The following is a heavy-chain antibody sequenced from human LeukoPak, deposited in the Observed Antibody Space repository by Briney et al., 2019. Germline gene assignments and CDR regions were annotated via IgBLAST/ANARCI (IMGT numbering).Heavy chain of an antibody. D-gene: IGHD3-22*01. V-gene: IGHV3-23*03. Sequence: GGSLRLSCAASGFTFSSYAMSWVRQAPGKGLEWVSVIYSGGSTYYADSVKGRFTISRDNFKNTLYLQMNSLRAEDTAVYYCAKEEGYYYDSGGYYVEYFQHWGQGTLVTVSS. CDR1: GFTFSSYA. CDR3: AKEEGYYYDSGGYYVEYFQH. CDR2: IYSGGST. J-gene: IGHJ1*01.